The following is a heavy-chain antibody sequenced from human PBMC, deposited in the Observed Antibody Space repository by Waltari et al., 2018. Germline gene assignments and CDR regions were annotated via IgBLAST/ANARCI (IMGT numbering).Heavy chain of an antibody. CDR2: IYTSGST. CDR3: ARASGVYYYYGMDV. Sequence: QVQLQESGPGLVKPSQTLSLTCTVSGGSISSGSYYWSWIRQPAGKGLEWIGYIYTSGSTTYNPPLKRRVTISVDTSKNQFSLKLSSVTAADTAVYYCARASGVYYYYGMDVWGQGTTVTVSS. V-gene: IGHV4-61*09. D-gene: IGHD3-16*01. CDR1: GGSISSGSYY. J-gene: IGHJ6*02.